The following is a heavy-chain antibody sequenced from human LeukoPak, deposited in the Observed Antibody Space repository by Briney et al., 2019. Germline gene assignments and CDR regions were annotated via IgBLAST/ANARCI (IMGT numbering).Heavy chain of an antibody. D-gene: IGHD2-2*02. CDR3: ARVAAEVVGVPGPIGFGWLRRDYYYMDV. V-gene: IGHV3-20*04. CDR2: INWNGGST. CDR1: GFTFDDYG. J-gene: IGHJ6*03. Sequence: PGGSLRLSCAASGFTFDDYGMSWVRQAPGKGLEWVSGINWNGGSTGYADSVKGRFTISRDNSKNTLYLQMNSLRAEDTAVYYCARVAAEVVGVPGPIGFGWLRRDYYYMDVWGKGTTVTVSS.